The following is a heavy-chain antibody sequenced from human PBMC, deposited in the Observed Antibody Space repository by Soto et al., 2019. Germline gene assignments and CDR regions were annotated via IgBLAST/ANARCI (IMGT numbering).Heavy chain of an antibody. CDR3: ARDGGSGGDCYSS. CDR2: INQNGGEK. J-gene: IGHJ4*02. D-gene: IGHD2-21*02. V-gene: IGHV3-7*01. CDR1: GFTFSSYW. Sequence: GGSLRLSCAASGFTFSSYWMSWVRQAPGKGLEWVANINQNGGEKYYVDSVKGRFTISRDNAKNSLYLQMNSLRAEDTAVYYCARDGGSGGDCYSSRGQGALVTVSS.